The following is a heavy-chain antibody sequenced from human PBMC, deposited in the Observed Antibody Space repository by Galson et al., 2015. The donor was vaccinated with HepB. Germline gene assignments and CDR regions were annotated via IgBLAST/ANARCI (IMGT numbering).Heavy chain of an antibody. Sequence: SLRLSCAASGFTFSSYSMNWVRQAPGKGLEWVSYISSSGGTIYYADSVKGRFSISRDNAKNSLYLQMNSLRAEDTAVYYCARGMEQLALYYYYYYMDVWGQGTTVTVSS. CDR1: GFTFSSYS. CDR3: ARGMEQLALYYYYYYMDV. CDR2: ISSSGGTI. D-gene: IGHD6-6*01. J-gene: IGHJ6*03. V-gene: IGHV3-48*01.